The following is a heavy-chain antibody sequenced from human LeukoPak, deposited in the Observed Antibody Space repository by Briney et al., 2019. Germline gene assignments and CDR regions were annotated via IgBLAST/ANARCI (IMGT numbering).Heavy chain of an antibody. CDR1: GGSISSYY. Sequence: PSETLSLTCTVSGGSISSYYWSWIRQPAGKGLEWIGRIYTSGSTNYNPSLKSRVTMSVDTSKNQFSLKLSSVTAADTAVYYCARDLRCSSTSCYAFDYWGQGTLVTVSS. D-gene: IGHD2-2*01. CDR3: ARDLRCSSTSCYAFDY. CDR2: IYTSGST. V-gene: IGHV4-4*07. J-gene: IGHJ4*02.